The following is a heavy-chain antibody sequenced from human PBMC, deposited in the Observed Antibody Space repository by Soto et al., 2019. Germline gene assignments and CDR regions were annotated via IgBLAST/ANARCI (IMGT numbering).Heavy chain of an antibody. CDR1: GGSISSYY. V-gene: IGHV4-59*01. Sequence: SETLSLTCTVSGGSISSYYWSWIRQPPGKGLEWIGYIYYSGSTNYNPSIKSRVTISVDTSKNQFSLKLSSVTAADTAVYYCARDQDLYYFDYWGQGTLVTVSS. J-gene: IGHJ4*02. CDR2: IYYSGST. CDR3: ARDQDLYYFDY.